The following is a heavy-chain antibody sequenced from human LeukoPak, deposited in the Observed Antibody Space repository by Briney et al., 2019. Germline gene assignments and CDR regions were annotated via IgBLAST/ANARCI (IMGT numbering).Heavy chain of an antibody. Sequence: SETLSLTCTVSGVSISSSSYYWGWLRQPTGKGLEWIVSIYYSGSTYYNPSLKSRVTISVDTSKNQFSLKLSSVTAADTAVYYCARNHIVVVTAIPGAFDIWGQGTMVTVSS. CDR2: IYYSGST. J-gene: IGHJ3*02. D-gene: IGHD2-21*02. V-gene: IGHV4-39*01. CDR3: ARNHIVVVTAIPGAFDI. CDR1: GVSISSSSYY.